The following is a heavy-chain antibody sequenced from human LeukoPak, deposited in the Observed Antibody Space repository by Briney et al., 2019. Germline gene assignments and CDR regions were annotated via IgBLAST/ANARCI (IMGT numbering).Heavy chain of an antibody. CDR2: IYTSGST. Sequence: SETLSLTCTVPGGSISSYYWSWIRQPAGKGLEWIGRIYTSGSTNYNPSLKSRVTMSVDTSKNQFSLKLSSVTAADTAVYYCAREARIAVAVILDYWGQGTLVTVSS. J-gene: IGHJ4*02. CDR1: GGSISSYY. V-gene: IGHV4-4*07. D-gene: IGHD6-19*01. CDR3: AREARIAVAVILDY.